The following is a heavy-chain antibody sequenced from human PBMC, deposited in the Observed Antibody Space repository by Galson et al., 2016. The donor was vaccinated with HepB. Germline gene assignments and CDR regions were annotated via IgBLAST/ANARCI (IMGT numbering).Heavy chain of an antibody. CDR3: AKDDSNGYYYFDY. D-gene: IGHD3-22*01. V-gene: IGHV3-30*18. J-gene: IGHJ4*02. CDR2: ISYDGTNK. CDR1: GFTFSSYG. Sequence: SPRLSCAASGFTFSSYGMHWVRQAPGKGLEWVAVISYDGTNKYYGDSVKGRFTISRDNSKNTLYLQMNSLRAEDTAVYNCAKDDSNGYYYFDYWGEGTLVTVSS.